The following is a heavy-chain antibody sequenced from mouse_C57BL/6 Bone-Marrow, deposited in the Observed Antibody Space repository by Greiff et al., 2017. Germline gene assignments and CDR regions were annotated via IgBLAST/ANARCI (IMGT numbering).Heavy chain of an antibody. V-gene: IGHV14-4*01. CDR2: IDPENGDT. J-gene: IGHJ2*01. Sequence: VQLQQSGAELVRPGASVKLSCTASGFNIKDDYMHWVKQRPEQGLEWIGWIDPENGDTESASKFQGKATITADTSSNTAYLQLSSLTSEDTAVYYCTWETAQVDFDYWGQGTTLTVSS. CDR3: TWETAQVDFDY. D-gene: IGHD3-2*02. CDR1: GFNIKDDY.